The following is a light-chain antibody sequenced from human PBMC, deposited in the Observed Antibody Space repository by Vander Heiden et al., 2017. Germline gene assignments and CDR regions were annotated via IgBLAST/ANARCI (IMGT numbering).Light chain of an antibody. CDR2: SHN. V-gene: IGLV1-44*01. Sequence: QSVLTPPPSASGTPGQRVTISCSGSSSNIGSKAVNWYQQLQGTAPKLLIYSHNQRPSGVPDRFSASKSGTSASLAISGLQSEDEADYYCAAWDDSLNGPVFGGGTKLTVL. J-gene: IGLJ2*01. CDR1: SSNIGSKA. CDR3: AAWDDSLNGPV.